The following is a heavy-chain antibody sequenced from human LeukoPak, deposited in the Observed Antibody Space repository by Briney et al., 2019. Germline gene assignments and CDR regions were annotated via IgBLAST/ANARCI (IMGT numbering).Heavy chain of an antibody. CDR2: IYHSGST. CDR3: ARGYYYDSSGYYE. CDR1: GGSISSSNW. D-gene: IGHD3-22*01. Sequence: SETLSLTCAVSGGSISSSNWWSWVRQPPGKGLEWIGEIYHSGSTNYNPSLKSRVTISVDKSKNQFSLKLSSVTAADTAVYYCARGYYYDSSGYYEWGQGTLVTVSS. V-gene: IGHV4-4*02. J-gene: IGHJ4*02.